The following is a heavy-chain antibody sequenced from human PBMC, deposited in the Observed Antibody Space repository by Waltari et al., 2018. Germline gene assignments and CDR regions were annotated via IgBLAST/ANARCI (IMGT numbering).Heavy chain of an antibody. D-gene: IGHD2-2*01. CDR1: GGSFTSYY. J-gene: IGHJ4*02. CDR2: LTHRGST. CDR3: LNLAYCNPSTCYPRPG. V-gene: IGHV4-34*01. Sequence: QVKLQQWGAGLLKPSETLSLTCSVDGGSFTSYYWSWIRPPPGKGLEWIGELTHRGSTHYNPSLKGRVTMSVDTSKSQFSLKLTSVTAADTAVYYCLNLAYCNPSTCYPRPGWGPGNLVVVSS.